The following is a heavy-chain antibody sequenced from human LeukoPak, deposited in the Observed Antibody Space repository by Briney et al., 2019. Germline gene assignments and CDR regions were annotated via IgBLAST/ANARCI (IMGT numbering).Heavy chain of an antibody. CDR2: IYYSGST. D-gene: IGHD2/OR15-2a*01. V-gene: IGHV4-59*12. CDR1: GGSISSYY. Sequence: SETLSLTCTVSGGSISSYYWSWIRQPPGKGLEWIGYIYYSGSTNYNPSLKSRVTISVDTSKNQFSLKLSSVTAADTAVYYCAREPLSSRDAFDIWGQGTMVTVSS. J-gene: IGHJ3*02. CDR3: AREPLSSRDAFDI.